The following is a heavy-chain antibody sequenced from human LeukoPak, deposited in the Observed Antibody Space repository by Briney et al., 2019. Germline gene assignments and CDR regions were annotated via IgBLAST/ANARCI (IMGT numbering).Heavy chain of an antibody. Sequence: GESLKISCKGSGYNFNSYRIGWVRQMPGKGLEWMGIIYPADSVTRYSPSFQGQVTISADKSITTAYLQWSSLKASDTAMYYCARHGYYYDNSGRDPFDIWGQGTMVTVSS. V-gene: IGHV5-51*01. CDR3: ARHGYYYDNSGRDPFDI. J-gene: IGHJ3*02. CDR2: IYPADSVT. D-gene: IGHD3-22*01. CDR1: GYNFNSYR.